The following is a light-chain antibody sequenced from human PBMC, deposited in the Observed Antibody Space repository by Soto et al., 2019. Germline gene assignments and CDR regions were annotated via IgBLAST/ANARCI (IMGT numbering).Light chain of an antibody. J-gene: IGKJ4*01. CDR1: RSIRAY. CDR2: GAT. Sequence: DIQMTQSTSSLSASVGDTVTISCRASRSIRAYLNWYQHKTGKAPNLLIYGATTLHSGVPSRFSGSGSGTDFSLTISSLQPEDFATYYCQQTFSVTPLTFGGGTKVEI. CDR3: QQTFSVTPLT. V-gene: IGKV1-39*01.